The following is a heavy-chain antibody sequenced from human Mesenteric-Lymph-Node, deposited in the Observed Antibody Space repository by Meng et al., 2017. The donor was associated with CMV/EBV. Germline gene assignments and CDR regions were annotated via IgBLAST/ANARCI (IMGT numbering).Heavy chain of an antibody. CDR1: GYTFTSYA. D-gene: IGHD3-16*02. CDR2: INAGNGNT. Sequence: KASGYTFTSYAMHWVRQAPGQRLEWMGWINAGNGNTKYSQKFQGRVTITRDTSASTAYMELSSLRSEDTAVYYCARVGDYVWGSYRYWGQGTLVTVSS. J-gene: IGHJ4*02. CDR3: ARVGDYVWGSYRY. V-gene: IGHV1-3*01.